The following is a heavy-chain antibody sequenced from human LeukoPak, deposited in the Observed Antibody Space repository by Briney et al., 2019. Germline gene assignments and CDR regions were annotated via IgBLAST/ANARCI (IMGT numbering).Heavy chain of an antibody. Sequence: SEALSLTCSVSGGPLSTCTWSWVRQSPGKGLEWIGYIYHGGTTNYSPSLKSRATISAHTARNQFSLRLRSVTAADTAIYYCARDTSVGSGMQYWGQGTLVSVSS. D-gene: IGHD3-10*01. CDR2: IYHGGTT. J-gene: IGHJ4*02. CDR3: ARDTSVGSGMQY. CDR1: GGPLSTCT. V-gene: IGHV4-59*01.